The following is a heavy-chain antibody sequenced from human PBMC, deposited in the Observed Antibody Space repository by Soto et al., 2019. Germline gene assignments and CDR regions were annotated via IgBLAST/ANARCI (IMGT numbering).Heavy chain of an antibody. Sequence: EVQLVESGGGLVQPGGSLRLSCAASGFTFSSYSMNWVRQAPGKGLEWVSYISSSSSTLYYADSVKGRFTISRDNAKNSLYLQMNSLRAEDTAVYYCARDGPYSNYADYWGQGTLVTVSS. V-gene: IGHV3-48*01. CDR1: GFTFSSYS. CDR2: ISSSSSTL. CDR3: ARDGPYSNYADY. J-gene: IGHJ4*02. D-gene: IGHD4-4*01.